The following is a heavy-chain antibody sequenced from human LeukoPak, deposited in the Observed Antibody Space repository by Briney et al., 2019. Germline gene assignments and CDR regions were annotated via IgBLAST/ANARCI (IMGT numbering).Heavy chain of an antibody. V-gene: IGHV3-33*07. Sequence: GGSLRLSCAASGCTFSSYGLYWVRQPPGKGLEWVAVIWYDGSNKGYADSVKGRFTTSRDNSKNTLYLHMTNLRAEDTGVYYCTRYKIDDGSDFDHWGQGTLVTASS. CDR3: TRYKIDDGSDFDH. CDR1: GCTFSSYG. CDR2: IWYDGSNK. J-gene: IGHJ4*02. D-gene: IGHD3-10*01.